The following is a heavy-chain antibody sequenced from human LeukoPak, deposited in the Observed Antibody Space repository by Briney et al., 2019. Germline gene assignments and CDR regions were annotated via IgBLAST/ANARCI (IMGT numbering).Heavy chain of an antibody. J-gene: IGHJ2*01. Sequence: PGRSLRLSCAASGFTFSSFGMHWVRQAPGKGLEWLAVISDDGSNKYYADSVKGRFSISRDTSKDTLYLQMNSLRAEDTAVYYCAKDADTATIIYWYFDVWGRGTLVTVSS. V-gene: IGHV3-30*18. CDR3: AKDADTATIIYWYFDV. CDR2: ISDDGSNK. CDR1: GFTFSSFG. D-gene: IGHD5-18*01.